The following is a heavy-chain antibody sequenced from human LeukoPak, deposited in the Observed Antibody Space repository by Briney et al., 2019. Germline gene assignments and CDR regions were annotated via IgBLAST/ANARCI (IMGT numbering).Heavy chain of an antibody. J-gene: IGHJ4*02. CDR3: ARAPVATPSEFDY. V-gene: IGHV4-31*11. CDR1: GDSLSSGGYW. D-gene: IGHD5-12*01. CDR2: ISYGGKA. Sequence: PSQTLSLTCAVSGDSLSSGGYWWSWIRQHPGTGPEWIGYISYGGKADYNPSLKSRVAISAYTPKNQFSLKLSSTTAADTAVYYCARAPVATPSEFDYWGQGTLVTVSS.